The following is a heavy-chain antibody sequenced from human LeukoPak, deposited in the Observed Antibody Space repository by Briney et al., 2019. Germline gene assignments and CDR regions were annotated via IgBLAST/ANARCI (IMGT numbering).Heavy chain of an antibody. Sequence: SETLSLTCTVSGGSISSSSYYWGWIRQPPGKGLEWIGSIYYSGSTYYNPSLKSRVTISVDTSKNQFSLKLSSVTAADTAVYYCARVGGSGSYFVLDYYMDVWGKGTTVTISS. D-gene: IGHD3-10*01. J-gene: IGHJ6*03. CDR2: IYYSGST. V-gene: IGHV4-39*07. CDR3: ARVGGSGSYFVLDYYMDV. CDR1: GGSISSSSYY.